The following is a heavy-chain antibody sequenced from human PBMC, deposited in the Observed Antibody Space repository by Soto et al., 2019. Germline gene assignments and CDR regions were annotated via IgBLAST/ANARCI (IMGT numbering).Heavy chain of an antibody. Sequence: QLQLQESGPGLVKPSETLSLTCTVSGGSISSSSYYWGWIRQPPGKGLEWIGSIYYSGSTYYNPSLKSRVTISVDTSKNQFSLKLSSVTAADTAVYYCARLQRIGDYAYWFDPWGQGTLVTVSS. CDR1: GGSISSSSYY. CDR2: IYYSGST. V-gene: IGHV4-39*01. CDR3: ARLQRIGDYAYWFDP. D-gene: IGHD4-17*01. J-gene: IGHJ5*02.